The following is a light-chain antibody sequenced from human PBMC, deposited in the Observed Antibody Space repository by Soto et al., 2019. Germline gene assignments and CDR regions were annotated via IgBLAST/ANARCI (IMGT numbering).Light chain of an antibody. CDR1: QSISSW. Sequence: DIQMTQSPSTLSAPVGDRVTITCRASQSISSWLAWYQQKPGKAPNLLIYDVSSLESGVPSRFSGSGSGTEFTLTISSLQPDDFATYYCQQYKSSSYIFGQGTKVDIK. CDR2: DVS. CDR3: QQYKSSSYI. V-gene: IGKV1-5*01. J-gene: IGKJ2*01.